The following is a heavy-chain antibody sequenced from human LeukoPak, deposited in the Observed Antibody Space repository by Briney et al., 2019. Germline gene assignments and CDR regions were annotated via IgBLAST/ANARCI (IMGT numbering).Heavy chain of an antibody. CDR2: IHTSGTT. CDR3: ARGDYYDGGGRNWFDP. J-gene: IGHJ5*02. Sequence: SETLSLTCTVSGGSISSYYWSWIRQPAGKGLEWIGRIHTSGTTYFNPSLKSRVTMSVDTSKNQFSLRLTSMTAADTAVYFCARGDYYDGGGRNWFDPWGQGTLVTVSS. CDR1: GGSISSYY. D-gene: IGHD3-16*01. V-gene: IGHV4-4*07.